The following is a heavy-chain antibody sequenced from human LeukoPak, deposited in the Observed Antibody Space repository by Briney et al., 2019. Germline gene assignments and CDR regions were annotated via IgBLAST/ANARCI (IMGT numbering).Heavy chain of an antibody. V-gene: IGHV1-18*01. J-gene: IGHJ6*03. CDR1: GYTFTSYG. CDR3: ARGFGEFYYYYYMDV. CDR2: ISAYNGNT. Sequence: EASVKASCKASGYTFTSYGISWVRQAPGQGLEWIGWISAYNGNTNYAQKLQGRVTMTTDTSTSTAYMELRSLRSDDTAVYYYARGFGEFYYYYYMDVWGKGTTVTVSS. D-gene: IGHD2-21*01.